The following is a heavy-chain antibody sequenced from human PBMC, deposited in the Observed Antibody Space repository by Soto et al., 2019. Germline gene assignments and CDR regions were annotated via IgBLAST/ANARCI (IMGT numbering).Heavy chain of an antibody. CDR3: AREITMKGWFDP. CDR2: IYYSGRT. CDR1: GDSIRSGGYY. D-gene: IGHD3-22*01. Sequence: PSETLSLTCTVSGDSIRSGGYYWSWIRQHPGKGLEWIGYIYYSGRTHNNPSLKRRVDISVDTSKNHSSLKLSSVTAADTAIYCCAREITMKGWFDPWGQGTLVTVSS. J-gene: IGHJ5*02. V-gene: IGHV4-31*03.